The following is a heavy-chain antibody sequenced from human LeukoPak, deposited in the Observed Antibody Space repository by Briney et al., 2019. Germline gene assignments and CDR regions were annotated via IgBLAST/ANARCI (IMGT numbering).Heavy chain of an antibody. J-gene: IGHJ4*02. CDR3: AKSDRGDSSGYCHY. V-gene: IGHV3-23*01. Sequence: GGSLRLSCAASGFTFSSYAMSWVRQAPGKGLEWVSAISGGGGSTYYADSVKGRFTISRDNSKNTLYLQMNSLRAEDTAVYYCAKSDRGDSSGYCHYWGQGALVTVSS. CDR1: GFTFSSYA. CDR2: ISGGGGST. D-gene: IGHD3-22*01.